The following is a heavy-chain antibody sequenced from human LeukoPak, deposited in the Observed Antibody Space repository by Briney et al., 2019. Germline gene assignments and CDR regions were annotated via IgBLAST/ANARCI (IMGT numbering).Heavy chain of an antibody. V-gene: IGHV1-18*01. CDR3: ARTGSGLDWFDP. D-gene: IGHD1-14*01. CDR1: RYTFTSYG. Sequence: GASVKVPCKASRYTFTSYGISWVRQAPGQGLEWMGWVSAYNGNTNYAQKLQGRVTMATDTSTSTAYMELRSLRSDDTAVYYCARTGSGLDWFDPWGQGTLVTVSS. CDR2: VSAYNGNT. J-gene: IGHJ5*02.